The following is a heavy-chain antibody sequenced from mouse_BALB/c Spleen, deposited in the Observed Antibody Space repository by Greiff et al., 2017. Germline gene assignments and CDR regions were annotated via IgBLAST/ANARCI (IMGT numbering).Heavy chain of an antibody. D-gene: IGHD2-3*01. CDR1: GYTFTSYT. J-gene: IGHJ4*01. V-gene: IGHV1-4*01. CDR2: INPSSGYT. Sequence: VKLQQSGAELARPGASVKMSCKASGYTFTSYTMHWVKQRPGQGLEWIGYINPSSGYTNYNQKFKDKATLTADKSSSTAYMQLSSLTSEDSAVYYCARQVDGYYAHYAMDYWGQGTSVTVSS. CDR3: ARQVDGYYAHYAMDY.